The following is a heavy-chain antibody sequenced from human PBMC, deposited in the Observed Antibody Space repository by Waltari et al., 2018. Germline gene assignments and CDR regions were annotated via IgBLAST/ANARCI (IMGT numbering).Heavy chain of an antibody. CDR2: IHPSGST. CDR3: ARGLDNAKTGY. CDR1: GGSFRGYY. D-gene: IGHD1-20*01. Sequence: QVQLQQWGAGLLKSSETLSLTCAVYGGSFRGYYGSWIRQPPGKEWECIGEIHPSGSTDYKSSLQGRVTIMLDTSKNHSSLKWTSVPAGETDVYYCARGLDNAKTGYGGPGTLVTVSS. V-gene: IGHV4-34*01. J-gene: IGHJ4*02.